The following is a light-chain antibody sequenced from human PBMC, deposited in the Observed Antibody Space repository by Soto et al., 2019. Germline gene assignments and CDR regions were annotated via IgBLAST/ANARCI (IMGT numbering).Light chain of an antibody. CDR2: GAS. Sequence: VLTQSPGTLSLSPGERATLSCRASQSVSNNYLAWYQQKPGQAPRLLIYGASNRATGIPDRFSGRGPGTDFTLTISRLETEDFAVYYCQQYGSSPSITFGQGTRLEIK. CDR1: QSVSNNY. V-gene: IGKV3-20*01. J-gene: IGKJ5*01. CDR3: QQYGSSPSIT.